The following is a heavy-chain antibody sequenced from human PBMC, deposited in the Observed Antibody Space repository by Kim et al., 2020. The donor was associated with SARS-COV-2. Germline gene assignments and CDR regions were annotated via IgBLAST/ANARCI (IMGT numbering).Heavy chain of an antibody. Sequence: ASVKVSCKASGYTFTSYAMNWVRQAPGQGLEWMGWINTITGNPTYAQGFTGRFVFSLDTSVSTAYLQISSLKAEDTAVYYCARGAPSSSSAHYYYYYGMDVWGQGTTVTVSS. CDR3: ARGAPSSSSAHYYYYYGMDV. D-gene: IGHD6-6*01. J-gene: IGHJ6*02. V-gene: IGHV7-4-1*02. CDR2: INTITGNP. CDR1: GYTFTSYA.